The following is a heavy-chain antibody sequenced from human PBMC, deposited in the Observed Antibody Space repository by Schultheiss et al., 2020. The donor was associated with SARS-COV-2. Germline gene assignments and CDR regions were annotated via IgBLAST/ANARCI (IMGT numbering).Heavy chain of an antibody. CDR1: GFTFDDYA. Sequence: GGSLRLSCAASGFTFDDYAMHWVRQAPGKGLEWVSGISWNSGSIGYADSVKGRFTISRDNAKNSLYLQMNSLRAEDTALYYCAKDKGDTIRGAFDIWGQGAMGTVAS. D-gene: IGHD3-10*01. V-gene: IGHV3-9*01. CDR2: ISWNSGSI. J-gene: IGHJ3*02. CDR3: AKDKGDTIRGAFDI.